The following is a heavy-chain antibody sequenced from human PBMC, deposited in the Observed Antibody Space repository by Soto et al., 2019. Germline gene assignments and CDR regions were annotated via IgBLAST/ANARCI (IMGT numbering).Heavy chain of an antibody. CDR1: GYSFTNYW. CDR2: IYPGDSDT. D-gene: IGHD2-2*01. V-gene: IGHV5-51*01. J-gene: IGHJ6*02. CDR3: ARRSPSQYGMGV. Sequence: GGSLKISWKGSGYSFTNYWMGWVRQMPGKGLEWIGIIYPGDSDTRYSPSFQGQVTISADKPISTAYLQWSSLKASDTAMYYCARRSPSQYGMGVWGQGTTVTVS.